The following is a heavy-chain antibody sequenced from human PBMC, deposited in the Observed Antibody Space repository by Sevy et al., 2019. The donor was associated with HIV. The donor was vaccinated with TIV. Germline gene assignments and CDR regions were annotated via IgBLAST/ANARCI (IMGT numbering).Heavy chain of an antibody. V-gene: IGHV4-39*01. Sequence: SETLSLTCTVSGGSISSSSYYWGWIRQPPGKGQEWIGSIYYSGSTYYNPSLKSRVTISVDTSKNQFSLKLSSVTAADTAVYYCARGQWLVHDYWGQGTLVTVSS. D-gene: IGHD6-19*01. CDR3: ARGQWLVHDY. CDR2: IYYSGST. J-gene: IGHJ4*02. CDR1: GGSISSSSYY.